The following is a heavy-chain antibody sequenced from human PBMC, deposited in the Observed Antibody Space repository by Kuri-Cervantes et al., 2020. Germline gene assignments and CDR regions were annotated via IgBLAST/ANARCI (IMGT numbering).Heavy chain of an antibody. CDR1: GGSFSGYY. CDR3: AWGDGIDV. Sequence: GSLRLSCAVYGGSFSGYYWSWIRQPPGKGLEWIGEINHSGSTNYNPSLKSRVTISVDTSKNQFSLKLSSVTAADTAVYYCAWGDGIDVWGQGTTVTVSS. CDR2: INHSGST. J-gene: IGHJ6*02. V-gene: IGHV4-34*01.